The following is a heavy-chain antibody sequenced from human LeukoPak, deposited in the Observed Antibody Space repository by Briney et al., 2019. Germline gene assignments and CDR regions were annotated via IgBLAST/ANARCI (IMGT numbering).Heavy chain of an antibody. CDR3: ARDGGYCSSTSCYAGAFDI. Sequence: GGSLRLSCAGSGFTFSNYGMNWVRQAPGKGLEWVSYISSSSSTIYYADSVKGRFTISRDNAKNSLYLQMNSLRDEDTAVYYCARDGGYCSSTSCYAGAFDIWGQGTMVTVSS. CDR1: GFTFSNYG. J-gene: IGHJ3*02. V-gene: IGHV3-48*02. CDR2: ISSSSSTI. D-gene: IGHD2-2*01.